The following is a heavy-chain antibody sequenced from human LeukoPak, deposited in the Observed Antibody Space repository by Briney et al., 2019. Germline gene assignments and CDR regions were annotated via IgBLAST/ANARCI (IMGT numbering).Heavy chain of an antibody. Sequence: GASVKVSCKASGGTFSSYAISWVRQAPGQGLEWMGGIIPIFGTANYAQKFQGRVTITADESTSTAYMELSSLRSEDTAVYYCARNYGSGSYYPYYYYMDVWGKGTTVTISS. CDR1: GGTFSSYA. CDR2: IIPIFGTA. D-gene: IGHD3-10*01. V-gene: IGHV1-69*13. CDR3: ARNYGSGSYYPYYYYMDV. J-gene: IGHJ6*03.